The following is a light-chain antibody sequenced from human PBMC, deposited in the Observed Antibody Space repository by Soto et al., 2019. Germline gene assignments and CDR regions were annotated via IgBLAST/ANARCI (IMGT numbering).Light chain of an antibody. CDR1: HNIERW. Sequence: ITMTQSPSTLSASVGDRVTIPCRASHNIERWMAWYQQKRGRAPSLLIFDATTLHSGVPSRFSGSGSGTDFTLTISSLQPEDFATYYCLQHNSYPWTFGQGTKVDIK. V-gene: IGKV1-5*01. J-gene: IGKJ1*01. CDR2: DAT. CDR3: LQHNSYPWT.